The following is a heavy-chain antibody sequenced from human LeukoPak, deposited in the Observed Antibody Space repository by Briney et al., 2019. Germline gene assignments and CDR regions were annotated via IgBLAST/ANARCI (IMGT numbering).Heavy chain of an antibody. V-gene: IGHV1-69*04. Sequence: VASVKVSCKASGGTFSSYAISWVRQAPGQGLEWMGRIIPILGIANYAQKFQGRVTITADKSTSTAYMELRSLRSDDTAVYYCARDQERAMTTVTTYDAFDIWGQGTMVTVSS. CDR1: GGTFSSYA. D-gene: IGHD4-17*01. CDR3: ARDQERAMTTVTTYDAFDI. CDR2: IIPILGIA. J-gene: IGHJ3*02.